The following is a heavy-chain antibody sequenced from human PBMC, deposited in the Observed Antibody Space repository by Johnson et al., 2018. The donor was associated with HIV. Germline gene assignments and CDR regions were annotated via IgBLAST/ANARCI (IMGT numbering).Heavy chain of an antibody. J-gene: IGHJ3*02. CDR2: IKSKTDGGTT. Sequence: EVQLVESGGGLVKPGGSLRLSCADPGFIFSNACMSWVRQAPGKGLAWIGPIKSKTDGGTTDYAAPVKGRFTISRDSSKNTLYLQMNSLRAEDTAIYYCAKDIMWDCGGDCWGAFDIWGQGTMVTVSS. CDR3: AKDIMWDCGGDCWGAFDI. V-gene: IGHV3-15*01. CDR1: GFIFSNAC. D-gene: IGHD2-21*02.